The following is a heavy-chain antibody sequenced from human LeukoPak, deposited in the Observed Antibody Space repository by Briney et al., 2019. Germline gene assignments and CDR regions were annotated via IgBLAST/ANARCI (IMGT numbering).Heavy chain of an antibody. V-gene: IGHV3-21*01. Sequence: PGGSLRLSCAASGFTFSSYSMNWVRQAPGKGLELVSSISSSSSYIYYADSVRGRFTISRDNAKNSLYLQMNSLRAEDTAVYYCARDLGGDYFDYWGQGTLVTVSS. D-gene: IGHD1-26*01. CDR3: ARDLGGDYFDY. CDR2: ISSSSSYI. CDR1: GFTFSSYS. J-gene: IGHJ4*02.